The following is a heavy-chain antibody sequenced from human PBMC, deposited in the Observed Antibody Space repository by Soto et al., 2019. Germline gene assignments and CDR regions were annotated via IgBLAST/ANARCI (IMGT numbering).Heavy chain of an antibody. V-gene: IGHV4-39*01. CDR1: GGSISSSSYY. Sequence: SETLSLTCTVSGGSISSSSYYWGWIRQPPGKGLEWIGSIYYSGSTYYNPSLKSRVTISVDTSKNRFSLKLSSVTAADTAVYYCARHPIAVASSFYYYYYMDVWGKGTTVTVSS. J-gene: IGHJ6*03. CDR2: IYYSGST. CDR3: ARHPIAVASSFYYYYYMDV. D-gene: IGHD6-19*01.